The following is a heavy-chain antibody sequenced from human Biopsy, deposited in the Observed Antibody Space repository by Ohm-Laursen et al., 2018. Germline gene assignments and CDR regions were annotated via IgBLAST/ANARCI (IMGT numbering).Heavy chain of an antibody. Sequence: SLRLSCAASGFPFSTYAMSWVRQTPGKGLEWVSSINGGGDGTFYADSVKGRFSISRDNSKNTLYLQMKSLRDEDTAVYYCARYLKGVRTMYDNDAYGRTAFDNWGQGTLVTVSS. V-gene: IGHV3-23*01. J-gene: IGHJ4*02. CDR3: ARYLKGVRTMYDNDAYGRTAFDN. D-gene: IGHD3-16*01. CDR1: GFPFSTYA. CDR2: INGGGDGT.